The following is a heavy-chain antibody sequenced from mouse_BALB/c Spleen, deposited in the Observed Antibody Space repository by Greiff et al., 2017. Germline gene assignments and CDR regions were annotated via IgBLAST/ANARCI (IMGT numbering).Heavy chain of an antibody. D-gene: IGHD2-12*01. V-gene: IGHV5-12-2*01. Sequence: EVKLVESGGGLVKPGGSLKLSCAASGFAFSSYTMSWVRQTPEKRLEWVAYISNGGGSTYYPDTVKGRFTISRDNAKNTLYLQMNMLQTKDTATYDCAKHGSSYDPWFAYWGQGTLVTVSA. CDR3: AKHGSSYDPWFAY. CDR1: GFAFSSYT. CDR2: ISNGGGST. J-gene: IGHJ3*01.